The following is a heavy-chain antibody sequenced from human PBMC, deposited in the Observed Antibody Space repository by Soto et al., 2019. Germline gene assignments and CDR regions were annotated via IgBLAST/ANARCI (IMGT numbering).Heavy chain of an antibody. CDR3: ARDPSPNRYRLEP. V-gene: IGHV1-2*04. J-gene: IGHJ5*02. D-gene: IGHD1-1*01. CDR2: INPNSGGT. CDR1: GYTFTGYY. Sequence: ASVKVSCKASGYTFTGYYMHWVRQAPGQGLEWMGWINPNSGGTNYAQKFQGWVTMTRDTSISTAYMELSRLRSDDTAVYYCARDPSPNRYRLEPWGQGTLDSVSS.